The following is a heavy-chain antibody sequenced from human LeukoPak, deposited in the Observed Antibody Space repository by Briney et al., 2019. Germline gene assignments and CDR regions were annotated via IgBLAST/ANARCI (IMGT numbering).Heavy chain of an antibody. D-gene: IGHD2-15*01. CDR2: IIPIFGTA. CDR1: GGTFSSYA. V-gene: IGHV1-69*01. J-gene: IGHJ6*03. CDR3: ARGLPGMVVAASYYYYYYMDV. Sequence: GSSVKVSCKASGGTFSSYAISWVRQAPGQGLEWMGGIIPIFGTANYAQKFQGRVTITADESTSTAYMELSSLRSEDTAVYYCARGLPGMVVAASYYYYYYMDVWGKGTTVTVSS.